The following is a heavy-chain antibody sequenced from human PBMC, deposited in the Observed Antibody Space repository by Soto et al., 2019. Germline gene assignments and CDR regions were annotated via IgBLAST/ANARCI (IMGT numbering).Heavy chain of an antibody. Sequence: ESGPTLVNPTETLTLTCTVSGFSLSNARMGVSWIRQPPGKALEWLAHIFSNDEKSYSTSLKSRLTISKDTSKNQVVLTMTNMDPVDTATYYCAHSGVAAAIGMDVWGQGTTVTVSS. V-gene: IGHV2-26*01. CDR2: IFSNDEK. D-gene: IGHD2-15*01. CDR3: AHSGVAAAIGMDV. CDR1: GFSLSNARMG. J-gene: IGHJ6*02.